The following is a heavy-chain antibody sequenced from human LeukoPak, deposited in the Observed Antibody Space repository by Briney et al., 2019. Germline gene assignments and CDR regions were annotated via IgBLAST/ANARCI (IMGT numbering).Heavy chain of an antibody. V-gene: IGHV1-69*05. CDR2: IIPIFGTA. CDR3: ARDIPYCSSTSCYTGDYYYYMDV. J-gene: IGHJ6*03. Sequence: ASVKVSCKASGGTFSSYAISWVRQAPGQGLEWMGGIIPIFGTANYAQKFQGRVTITTDESTSTAYMELSSLRSEDTAVYYCARDIPYCSSTSCYTGDYYYYMDVWGKGTTVTVSS. CDR1: GGTFSSYA. D-gene: IGHD2-2*02.